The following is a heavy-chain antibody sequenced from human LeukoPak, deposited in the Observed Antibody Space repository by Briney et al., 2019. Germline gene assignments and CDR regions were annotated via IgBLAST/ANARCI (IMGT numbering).Heavy chain of an antibody. D-gene: IGHD2-15*01. V-gene: IGHV5-51*01. CDR1: GYTFTNYY. Sequence: GESLKISCNGSGYTFTNYYIAWVRQMPGKGLEWMGIIYPGDSDTRYSPSFQGQVTISADKSISTAYLQWSSLKASDTAMYYCARVVADNWFGPWGQGTLVTVSS. CDR2: IYPGDSDT. CDR3: ARVVADNWFGP. J-gene: IGHJ5*02.